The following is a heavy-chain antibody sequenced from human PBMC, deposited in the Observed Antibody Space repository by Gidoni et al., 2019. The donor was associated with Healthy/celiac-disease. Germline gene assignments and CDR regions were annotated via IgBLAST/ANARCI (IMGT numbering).Heavy chain of an antibody. CDR1: GYTFTGYY. CDR3: ATRSVATITYFDY. V-gene: IGHV1-2*02. J-gene: IGHJ4*02. D-gene: IGHD5-12*01. Sequence: QVQLVQSGAEVKKPGSSVKVSCQASGYTFTGYYMHWVRQAPGQGLEWMGWINPNSGGTNYAQKFQGRVTMTRDTSISTAYMELSRLRSDDTAVYYCATRSVATITYFDYWGQGTLVTVSS. CDR2: INPNSGGT.